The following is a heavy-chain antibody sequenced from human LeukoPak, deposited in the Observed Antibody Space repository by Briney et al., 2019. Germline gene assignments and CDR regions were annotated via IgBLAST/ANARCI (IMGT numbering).Heavy chain of an antibody. Sequence: SETLSLTCTVSGGSISSSDYYWGWIRQPPGKGLEWIGSFDHTGTTYYNPSLKSRVTTSVDTSNNQFSLRLSSVTAADTAVYYCARYESGIYGYNYRGVDYWGQGTLVTVSS. CDR2: FDHTGTT. CDR3: ARYESGIYGYNYRGVDY. J-gene: IGHJ4*02. D-gene: IGHD5-24*01. CDR1: GGSISSSDYY. V-gene: IGHV4-39*01.